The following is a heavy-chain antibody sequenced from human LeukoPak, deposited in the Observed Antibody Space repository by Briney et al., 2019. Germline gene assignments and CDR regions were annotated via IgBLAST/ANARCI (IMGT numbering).Heavy chain of an antibody. D-gene: IGHD5-12*01. J-gene: IGHJ3*02. Sequence: GASVKVSCKASGGTFSSYAISWVRQAPGQGLEWMGGIIPIFGTANYAQKFQGRVTITADESTSTAYMELSSLRSEDTAVYYCARDVYEGGYVAFDIWGQGTMVTVSS. CDR3: ARDVYEGGYVAFDI. CDR2: IIPIFGTA. CDR1: GGTFSSYA. V-gene: IGHV1-69*13.